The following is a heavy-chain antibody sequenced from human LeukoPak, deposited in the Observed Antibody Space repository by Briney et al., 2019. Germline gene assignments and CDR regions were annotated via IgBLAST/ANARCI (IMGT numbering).Heavy chain of an antibody. CDR1: GFTFDDYA. D-gene: IGHD1-26*01. Sequence: PGGSLRLSCAASGFTFDDYAMHWVRQAPGKGLEWVSGISWNSGSIGYADSVKGRFTISRDNAKNSLYLQMNSLRAEDMALYYCAKDSSRGYLNAFDIWGQGTMVTVSS. J-gene: IGHJ3*02. CDR3: AKDSSRGYLNAFDI. V-gene: IGHV3-9*03. CDR2: ISWNSGSI.